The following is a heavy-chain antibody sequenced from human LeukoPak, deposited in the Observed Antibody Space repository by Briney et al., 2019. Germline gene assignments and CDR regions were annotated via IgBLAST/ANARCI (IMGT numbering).Heavy chain of an antibody. J-gene: IGHJ5*02. V-gene: IGHV1-2*02. D-gene: IGHD1-26*01. Sequence: ASVKVSCKASGYTFSDYHMHWVRQAPGQGLEWMGWINPNGGGTNYSQNFQGRVTMTREMSISTAYMEMSRLRSDDTGVYYCARGDGSRSYFDPWGQGTLVTVSS. CDR2: INPNGGGT. CDR3: ARGDGSRSYFDP. CDR1: GYTFSDYH.